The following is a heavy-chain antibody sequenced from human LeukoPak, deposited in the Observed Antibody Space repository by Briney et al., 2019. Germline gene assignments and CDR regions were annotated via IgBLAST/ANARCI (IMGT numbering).Heavy chain of an antibody. CDR1: GYTFTGYY. CDR2: INTNTANP. Sequence: ASVKVSCKASGYTFTGYYMLCVRRTPGQGLEGGVWINTNTANPTYAQGFTGWFDFSLDTSVSTAYLQISSLEADDTAVYYCAKEREGPLDSWGQGTLVTVSS. J-gene: IGHJ5*01. V-gene: IGHV7-4-1*02. CDR3: AKEREGPLDS. D-gene: IGHD5-24*01.